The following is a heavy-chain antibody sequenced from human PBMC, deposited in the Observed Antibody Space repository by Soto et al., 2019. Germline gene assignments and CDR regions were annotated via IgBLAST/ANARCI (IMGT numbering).Heavy chain of an antibody. Sequence: GGSLRLSCAASGFTFSSYAMSWVRQAPGKGLEWVSAISGSGGSTYYADSVKGRFTISRDNSKNTLYLQMNSLRAEDTAVYYCAKDREPIYLEWLITQDYNWFDPWGQGTLVTVSS. CDR1: GFTFSSYA. D-gene: IGHD3-3*01. CDR2: ISGSGGST. V-gene: IGHV3-23*01. J-gene: IGHJ5*02. CDR3: AKDREPIYLEWLITQDYNWFDP.